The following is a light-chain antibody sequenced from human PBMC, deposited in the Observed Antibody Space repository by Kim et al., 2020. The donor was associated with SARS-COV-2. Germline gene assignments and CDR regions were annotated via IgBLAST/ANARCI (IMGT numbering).Light chain of an antibody. Sequence: STSVGARVTITCRSRQSISGCLAWYQQKPGKAPKVLVYRTSNLESGVPSRFSGSGSGTEFSLTISSLQPDDFAAYYCLQYSAYPYTFGQGTKLEI. CDR1: QSISGC. V-gene: IGKV1-5*03. CDR3: LQYSAYPYT. J-gene: IGKJ2*01. CDR2: RTS.